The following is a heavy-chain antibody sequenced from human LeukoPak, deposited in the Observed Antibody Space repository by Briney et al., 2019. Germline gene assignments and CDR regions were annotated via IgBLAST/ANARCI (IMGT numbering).Heavy chain of an antibody. Sequence: PSETLSLICSVSGGSISSSSYYWGWIRQPPGKGLEWIGSIYYSGSTYYNPSLKSRVTISVDTSKNQFSLKLSSVTAADTAVYYCAGREMATISGDYWGQGTLVTVSS. V-gene: IGHV4-39*01. CDR3: AGREMATISGDY. CDR2: IYYSGST. J-gene: IGHJ4*02. CDR1: GGSISSSSYY. D-gene: IGHD5-24*01.